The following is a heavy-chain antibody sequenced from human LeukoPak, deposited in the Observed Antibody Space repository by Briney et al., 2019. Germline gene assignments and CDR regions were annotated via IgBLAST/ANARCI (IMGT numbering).Heavy chain of an antibody. CDR3: AKAFMGIAVAAFDY. Sequence: GGSLRLSCAASGFTFTNYWMSWVRQAPGKGLELVANIKQDRSEKYYVDSVKGRFTISRDNSKNTLYLQMNSLRAEDTAVYYCAKAFMGIAVAAFDYWGQGTLVTVSS. V-gene: IGHV3-7*03. CDR2: IKQDRSEK. D-gene: IGHD6-19*01. J-gene: IGHJ4*02. CDR1: GFTFTNYW.